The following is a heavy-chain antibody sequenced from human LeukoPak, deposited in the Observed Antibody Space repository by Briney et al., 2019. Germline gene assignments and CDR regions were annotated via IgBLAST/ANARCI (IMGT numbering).Heavy chain of an antibody. Sequence: ASVTVSYKASGYTFTSYDINWVRQAPGQGLEWMGWMNPNSGNTGYAQKFQGRVTITRNTSISTAYMELGSLRSEDTAVYYCARVRNYYYYMDGWGKGTTVTVSS. CDR1: GYTFTSYD. CDR2: MNPNSGNT. J-gene: IGHJ6*03. CDR3: ARVRNYYYYMDG. D-gene: IGHD4-17*01. V-gene: IGHV1-8*03.